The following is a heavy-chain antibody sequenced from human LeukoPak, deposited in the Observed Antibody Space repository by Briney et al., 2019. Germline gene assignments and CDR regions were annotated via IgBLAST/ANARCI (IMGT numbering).Heavy chain of an antibody. J-gene: IGHJ3*02. D-gene: IGHD3-22*01. Sequence: GESLKISCKGSGYSFTSYWIAWVRQMPGRGLEWMGIIYPGDSQTRYSPSFQGQVTISADKSISTAYLQWSSLKASDTAMYYCARPPSDPPDSSYDAFDIWGQGTMVTVSS. CDR3: ARPPSDPPDSSYDAFDI. V-gene: IGHV5-51*01. CDR1: GYSFTSYW. CDR2: IYPGDSQT.